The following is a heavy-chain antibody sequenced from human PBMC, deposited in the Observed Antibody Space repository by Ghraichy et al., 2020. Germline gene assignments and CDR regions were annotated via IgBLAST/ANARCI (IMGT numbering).Heavy chain of an antibody. CDR1: GYTFTSFG. J-gene: IGHJ3*02. CDR3: ARNLYYYDSAGPPNAFDI. D-gene: IGHD3-22*01. Sequence: ASVKVSCKPSGYTFTSFGISWVRQAPGQGLEWMGWISAYTGTTNYAQKLQGRVTMTTDTSTSTAYMELRSLRSDDTAIYYCARNLYYYDSAGPPNAFDIWGQGTMVTVSS. CDR2: ISAYTGTT. V-gene: IGHV1-18*01.